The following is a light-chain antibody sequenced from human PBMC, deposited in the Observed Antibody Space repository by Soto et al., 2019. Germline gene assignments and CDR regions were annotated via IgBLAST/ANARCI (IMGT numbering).Light chain of an antibody. J-gene: IGKJ2*01. CDR2: GAS. Sequence: EILMTQSPATLSVSPGERATLSCRASQSVSNNLAWYQQKPGQTPRLLIYGASTRATGIPVRFSGSGSGTEFTLTISSLQSEDFAVYYCQQYNNWTPVTFGQGTKVDIK. CDR1: QSVSNN. V-gene: IGKV3-15*01. CDR3: QQYNNWTPVT.